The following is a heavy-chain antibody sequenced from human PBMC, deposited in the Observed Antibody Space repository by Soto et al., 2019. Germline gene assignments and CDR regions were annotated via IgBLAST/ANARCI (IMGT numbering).Heavy chain of an antibody. CDR1: EFSFSDAW. CDR3: TAHNFLSGSGFDP. CDR2: IKSNGDGGTT. J-gene: IGHJ5*02. V-gene: IGHV3-15*07. D-gene: IGHD3-3*01. Sequence: ELQLVESGGGLVKPGASLRLSCAGPEFSFSDAWMNWVRQAPGKGLDWVGRIKSNGDGGTTYYAAPVKGRFTISRDDSKKTLYLQMNSLKIEDTAVYYCTAHNFLSGSGFDPWGQGTLVTVSS.